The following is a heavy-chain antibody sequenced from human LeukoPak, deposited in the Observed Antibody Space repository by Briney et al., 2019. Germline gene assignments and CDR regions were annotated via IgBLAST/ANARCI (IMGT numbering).Heavy chain of an antibody. CDR1: GFTFSSYS. CDR3: ARAPYVWGSYRPGHFNY. CDR2: ISTSSSYI. D-gene: IGHD3-16*02. Sequence: PGGSLRLSCAASGFTFSSYSMNWVRQAPGKGLEWVSYISTSSSYIYYADSVKGRFTISRDNAKNSLYLQMNSLRAEDTAVYYCARAPYVWGSYRPGHFNYWGQGTLVTVSS. J-gene: IGHJ4*02. V-gene: IGHV3-21*01.